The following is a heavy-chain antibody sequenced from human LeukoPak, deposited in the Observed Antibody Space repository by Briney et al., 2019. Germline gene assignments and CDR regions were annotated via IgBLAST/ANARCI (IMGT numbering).Heavy chain of an antibody. J-gene: IGHJ4*02. CDR1: GGTFSSYA. CDR3: ASYYDSSGYQEGY. CDR2: IIPIFGTA. V-gene: IGHV1-69*06. Sequence: SVKVSCKASGGTFSSYAISWVRQAPGQGLEWMGGIIPIFGTANYAQKFQGRVTITADKSTSTAYMELSSLRSEDTAVYYCASYYDSSGYQEGYLGQGTLVTVSS. D-gene: IGHD3-22*01.